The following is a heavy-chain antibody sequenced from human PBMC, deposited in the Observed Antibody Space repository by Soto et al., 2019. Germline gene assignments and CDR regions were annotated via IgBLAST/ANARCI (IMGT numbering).Heavy chain of an antibody. Sequence: QVYLLQSGAEVKKVGASVTVSCKTSGYTFSAYYVHWARRAPGRGFQWLGWINPSNEVTTFSEFFQGRITMTRDTSTNTVHMELNRLTSDDTAVYYCMRGGWVDSPIDYWGQGTQVTVSS. CDR3: MRGGWVDSPIDY. J-gene: IGHJ4*02. CDR2: INPSNEVT. V-gene: IGHV1-2*02. D-gene: IGHD1-26*01. CDR1: GYTFSAYY.